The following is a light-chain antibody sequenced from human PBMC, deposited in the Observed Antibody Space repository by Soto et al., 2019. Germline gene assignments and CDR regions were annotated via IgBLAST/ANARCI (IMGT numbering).Light chain of an antibody. CDR3: LQTQTAPAT. CDR1: QNIDNC. J-gene: IGKJ1*01. CDR2: AAS. V-gene: IGKV1-39*01. Sequence: DIQMIQSPSSLSASVGDRVTITCRASQNIDNCLSWYQQKPGKAPKLLIYAASSLHSGVPSRFSGSGSGTAFTLTISSLQREDLASYYRLQTQTAPATFGQGTRVEIK.